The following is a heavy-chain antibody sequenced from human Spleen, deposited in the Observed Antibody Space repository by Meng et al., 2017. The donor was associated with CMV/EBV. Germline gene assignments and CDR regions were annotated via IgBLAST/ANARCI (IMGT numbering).Heavy chain of an antibody. CDR3: ARGLEWYTYGMDV. D-gene: IGHD3-3*01. CDR1: GFTFSDYY. Sequence: GESLKISCVASGFTFSDYYMSWIRQAPGKGLEWVSSISSSSSYIYYADSVKGRFTISRDNAKNSLYLQMNSLRAGDTAVYYCARGLEWYTYGMDVWGQGTTVTVSS. J-gene: IGHJ6*02. CDR2: ISSSSSYI. V-gene: IGHV3-11*06.